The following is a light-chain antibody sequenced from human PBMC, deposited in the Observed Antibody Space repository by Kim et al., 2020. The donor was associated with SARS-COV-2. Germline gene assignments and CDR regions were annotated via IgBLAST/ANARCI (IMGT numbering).Light chain of an antibody. V-gene: IGKV1-5*03. CDR1: QSISSW. CDR2: KAS. Sequence: DIQMTQSPSTLSASVGDRVTITCRDSQSISSWLAWDQQKPGKAPKLLIYKASSLESGVPSRFSGSGSGTEFTLTISSLQPDDCATYYCKRSNSYYPTVGQGTQVDIK. J-gene: IGKJ1*01. CDR3: KRSNSYYPT.